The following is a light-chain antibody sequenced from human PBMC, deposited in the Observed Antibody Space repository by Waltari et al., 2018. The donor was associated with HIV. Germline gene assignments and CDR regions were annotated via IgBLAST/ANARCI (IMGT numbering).Light chain of an antibody. CDR1: SSTSGNYS. Sequence: QSVLTPPPSASGTPGPRVTTSCSGGSSTSGNYSVIWYQQVPGTAPKLLIYNNNQLPSGVPDRFSGSKSGTSASLAISGLQSEDEADYYCATWEHRLNGPIFGGGTRLTVL. J-gene: IGLJ2*01. CDR2: NNN. CDR3: ATWEHRLNGPI. V-gene: IGLV1-44*01.